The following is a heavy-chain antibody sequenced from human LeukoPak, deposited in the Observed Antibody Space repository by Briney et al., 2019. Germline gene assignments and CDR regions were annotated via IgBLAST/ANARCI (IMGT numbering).Heavy chain of an antibody. D-gene: IGHD5-18*01. J-gene: IGHJ3*02. CDR2: INHSGST. V-gene: IGHV4-34*01. CDR3: ARGGYSYGFKASDI. CDR1: GGSFSGYY. Sequence: PSETLSLTCAVYGGSFSGYYWSWIRQPPGKGLEWIGEINHSGSTNYNPSLKSRVAISVDTSKNQFSLRLSSVTAADTAVYYCARGGYSYGFKASDIWGQGTKVTVSS.